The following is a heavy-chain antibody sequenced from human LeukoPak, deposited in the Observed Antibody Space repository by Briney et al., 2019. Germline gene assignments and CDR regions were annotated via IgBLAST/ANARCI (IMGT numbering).Heavy chain of an antibody. D-gene: IGHD3-9*01. CDR1: GYTFTSYG. Sequence: ASVKVSCKASGYTFTSYGISWVRQAPGQGLEWMGWISAYNGNTNYAQKLQGRVTMTTDTSTSTAYMELRSLRSDDTAVYYCERESYYDILTGYYPPYYYYGMDVWGQGTTVTVSS. V-gene: IGHV1-18*01. CDR2: ISAYNGNT. J-gene: IGHJ6*02. CDR3: ERESYYDILTGYYPPYYYYGMDV.